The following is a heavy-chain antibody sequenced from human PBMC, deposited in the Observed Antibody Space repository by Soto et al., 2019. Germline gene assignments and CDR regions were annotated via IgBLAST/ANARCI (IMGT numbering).Heavy chain of an antibody. D-gene: IGHD3-10*01. J-gene: IGHJ4*02. CDR2: IYYSGST. V-gene: IGHV4-59*01. Sequence: QVQLQESGPGLVKPSETLSLTCTVSGGSISSYYWSWIRQPPGKGLEWIGYIYYSGSTNYNPSLKSRVTISVDTSKNQFSLKLSSVTAADTAVYYCARENVGAYYYGSGSSVFDYWGQGTLVTVSS. CDR3: ARENVGAYYYGSGSSVFDY. CDR1: GGSISSYY.